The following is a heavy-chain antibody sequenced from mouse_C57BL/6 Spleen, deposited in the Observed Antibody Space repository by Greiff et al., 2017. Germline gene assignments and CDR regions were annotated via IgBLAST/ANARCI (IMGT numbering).Heavy chain of an antibody. CDR3: ARDGDGAY. CDR2: ISDGGSYT. D-gene: IGHD3-3*01. Sequence: VQLKESGGGLVKPGGSLKLSCAASGFTFSSYAMSWVRQTPEKRLEWVATISDGGSYTYYPDNVKGRFTISRDNAKNNLYLQMSHLKSEDTAMYYCARDGDGAYWGQGTLVTVSA. CDR1: GFTFSSYA. J-gene: IGHJ3*01. V-gene: IGHV5-4*01.